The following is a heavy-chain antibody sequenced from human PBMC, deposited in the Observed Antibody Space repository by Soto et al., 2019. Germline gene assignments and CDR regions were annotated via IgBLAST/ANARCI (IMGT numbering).Heavy chain of an antibody. V-gene: IGHV1-2*02. CDR2: INPNSGGT. J-gene: IGHJ4*02. Sequence: ASVKVSCKASGYTFAGYYMHWVRQAPGQGLEWMGWINPNSGGTNYAQKFQGRVTMTRDTSIGTAYMELSRLRSDDTAVYYCAREGYCSSTSCYIDNYWGQGTLVTVSS. CDR3: AREGYCSSTSCYIDNY. CDR1: GYTFAGYY. D-gene: IGHD2-2*02.